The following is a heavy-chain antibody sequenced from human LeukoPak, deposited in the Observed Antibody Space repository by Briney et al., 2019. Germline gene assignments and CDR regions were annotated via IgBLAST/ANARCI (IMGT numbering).Heavy chain of an antibody. V-gene: IGHV4-59*01. J-gene: IGHJ6*02. CDR2: IYYSGST. CDR3: ARVQRDYYGMDV. D-gene: IGHD6-25*01. Sequence: SETLSLTCTDSGGSISSYYWSWIRQPPGKGLEWIGYIYYSGSTNYNPSLKSRVTISVDTSKNQFSLKLSSVTAADTAVYYCARVQRDYYGMDVWGQGTTVTVSS. CDR1: GGSISSYY.